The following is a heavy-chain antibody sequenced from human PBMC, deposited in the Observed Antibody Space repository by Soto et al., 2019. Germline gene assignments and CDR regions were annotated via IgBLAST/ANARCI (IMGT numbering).Heavy chain of an antibody. V-gene: IGHV3-48*03. D-gene: IGHD3-3*01. CDR1: GFTFSSYE. Sequence: EVQLVESGGGLVQPGGSLRLSCAASGFTFSSYEMNWVRQAPGKGLEWVSYISSSGSTIYYADSVKGRFTISRDNAKNSLYLQMNSLRAEDPAVYDCARDVYDFWSGDYHPTALDYWGQGTLVTVSS. CDR3: ARDVYDFWSGDYHPTALDY. J-gene: IGHJ4*02. CDR2: ISSSGSTI.